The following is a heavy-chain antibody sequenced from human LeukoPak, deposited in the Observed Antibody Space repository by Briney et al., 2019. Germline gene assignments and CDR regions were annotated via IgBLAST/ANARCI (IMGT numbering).Heavy chain of an antibody. CDR3: TRIIKSGSFDY. CDR1: GFTFSNAW. Sequence: GGSLRLSCAASGFTFSNAWMNWVRQAPGKGLEWVGRIKSKTDGGTTDYAAPVKGRLTISRDDSTNTLFLQMNSMKTEDTALYYCTRIIKSGSFDYWGQGTLVTVSS. D-gene: IGHD1-26*01. V-gene: IGHV3-15*01. J-gene: IGHJ4*02. CDR2: IKSKTDGGTT.